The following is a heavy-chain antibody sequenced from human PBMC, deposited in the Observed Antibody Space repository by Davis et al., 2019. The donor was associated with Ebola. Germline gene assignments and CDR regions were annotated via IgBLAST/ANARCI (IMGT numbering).Heavy chain of an antibody. CDR3: ARDLTMVRGVIISHYYGMDV. D-gene: IGHD3-10*01. CDR2: ISAYNGNT. CDR1: GYTFTSYG. Sequence: AASVKVSCKASGYTFTSYGISWVRQAPGQGLEWMGWISAYNGNTNYAQKLQGRVTMTTDTSTSTAYMELRSLRSDDTAVYYCARDLTMVRGVIISHYYGMDVWGKGTTVTVSS. J-gene: IGHJ6*04. V-gene: IGHV1-18*01.